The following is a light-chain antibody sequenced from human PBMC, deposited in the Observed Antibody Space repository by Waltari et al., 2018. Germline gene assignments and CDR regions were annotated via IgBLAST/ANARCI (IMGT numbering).Light chain of an antibody. CDR3: GTWDTSLSAGV. CDR2: ENN. V-gene: IGLV1-51*02. Sequence: QSVLTQPPSVSAAPGQKVTISCSGSSSNVENDYVSWYQQLPGRAPKPLIFENNKRPSGIPDRFSASKSATSATLAITGLQTGDEADYYCGTWDTSLSAGVFGGGTKLTVL. J-gene: IGLJ3*02. CDR1: SSNVENDY.